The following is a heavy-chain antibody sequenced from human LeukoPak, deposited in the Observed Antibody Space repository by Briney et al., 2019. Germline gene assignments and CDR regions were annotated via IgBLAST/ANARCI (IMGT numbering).Heavy chain of an antibody. CDR2: ISGSSNII. Sequence: PGGSLRLSCAASGFTFSTYSMNWVRQAPGKGLEWISYISGSSNIIYYADSVRGRFTISRDNAKNSLYLQMNSLRAEDTAVYYCASMTTYCGGDCYFFDNWGQGTLVTVSS. V-gene: IGHV3-48*04. CDR1: GFTFSTYS. CDR3: ASMTTYCGGDCYFFDN. J-gene: IGHJ4*02. D-gene: IGHD2-21*02.